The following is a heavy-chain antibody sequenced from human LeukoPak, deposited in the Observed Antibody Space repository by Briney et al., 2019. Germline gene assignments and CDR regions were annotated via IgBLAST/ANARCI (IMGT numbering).Heavy chain of an antibody. V-gene: IGHV4-59*01. CDR1: GGSISSYY. J-gene: IGHJ3*02. Sequence: KTSETLSLTCTVSGGSISSYYWSWIRQPPGKGLEWIGYIYYSGSTNYNPSLKSRVTISVDTSKNQFSLKLSSVTAADTAVYYCAREGTAGTAFDISCQGTIVTVSS. D-gene: IGHD6-13*01. CDR2: IYYSGST. CDR3: AREGTAGTAFDI.